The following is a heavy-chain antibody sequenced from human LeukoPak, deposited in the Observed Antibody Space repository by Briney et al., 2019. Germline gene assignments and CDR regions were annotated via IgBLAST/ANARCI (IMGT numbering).Heavy chain of an antibody. V-gene: IGHV3-11*03. J-gene: IGHJ4*02. CDR1: GFTFSDYY. CDR2: ISHSSGFT. D-gene: IGHD6-13*01. CDR3: AKLFKAYSSTWIDY. Sequence: GGSLRLSCAASGFTFSDYYMSWIRQAPGQGLEWVAYISHSSGFTNYADSEKGRFAISRDNAKNSLYLQMDSLRAEDTAIYYCAKLFKAYSSTWIDYWGQGNLVTVSS.